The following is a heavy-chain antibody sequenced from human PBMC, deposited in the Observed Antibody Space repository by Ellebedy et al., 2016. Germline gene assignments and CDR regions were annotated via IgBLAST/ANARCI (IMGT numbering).Heavy chain of an antibody. V-gene: IGHV3-23*01. CDR3: AKRLWSGHFGGPFDC. CDR2: ISGSDDST. J-gene: IGHJ4*02. D-gene: IGHD3-3*01. CDR1: GFTVSTSYA. Sequence: GESLKISCAASGFTVSTSYAISWVRQAPGKGLEWVSAISGSDDSTYYSDSVKGRFTISRDNSKNTLSLQMNSLRAEDTAVYYCAKRLWSGHFGGPFDCWGQGTLVTVFS.